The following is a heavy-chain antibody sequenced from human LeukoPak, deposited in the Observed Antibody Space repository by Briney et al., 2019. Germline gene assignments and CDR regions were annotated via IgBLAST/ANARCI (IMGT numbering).Heavy chain of an antibody. J-gene: IGHJ4*02. Sequence: PSETLSLTCAVSGGSISSSNWWSWVRQPPGKGLEWIGEIYHSGSTNYNPSLKSRVTISVDTSKNQFSLKLSSVTAADTAVYYCARAGYDSSGYYYYSFDYWGQGTLVTVSS. CDR3: ARAGYDSSGYYYYSFDY. D-gene: IGHD3-22*01. CDR2: IYHSGST. CDR1: GGSISSSNW. V-gene: IGHV4-4*02.